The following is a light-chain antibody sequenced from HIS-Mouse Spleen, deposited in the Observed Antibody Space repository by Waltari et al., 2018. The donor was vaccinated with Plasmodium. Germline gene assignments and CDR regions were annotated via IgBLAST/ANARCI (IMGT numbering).Light chain of an antibody. V-gene: IGLV1-47*01. CDR1: SSNLGSTY. J-gene: IGLJ3*02. CDR3: AAWDDSLSGRV. CDR2: RTN. Sequence: QSVLTQPPSASGTPGQRVTIPCSGSSSNLGSTYAYWYQQLPGTAPKLLIYRTNQRPSGVPDRFSGSKSGTSASLAISGLRSEDEADYYCAAWDDSLSGRVFGGGTKLTVL.